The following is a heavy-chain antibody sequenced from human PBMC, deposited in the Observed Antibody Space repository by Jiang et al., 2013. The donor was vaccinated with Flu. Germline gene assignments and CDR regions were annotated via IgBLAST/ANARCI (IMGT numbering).Heavy chain of an antibody. CDR3: ARDHWGGVRDYYGMDV. D-gene: IGHD3-16*01. J-gene: IGHJ6*02. CDR1: GGTFSSYA. Sequence: GAEVKKPGSSVKVSCKASGGTFSSYAISWVRQAPGQGLEWMGGIIPIFGTANYAQKFQGRVTITADESTSTAYMELSSLRSEDTAVYYCARDHWGGVRDYYGMDVWGQGTTVTVSS. CDR2: IIPIFGTA. V-gene: IGHV1-69*01.